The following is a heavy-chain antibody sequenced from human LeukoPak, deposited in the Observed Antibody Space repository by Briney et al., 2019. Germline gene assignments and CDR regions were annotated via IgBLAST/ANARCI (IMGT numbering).Heavy chain of an antibody. CDR3: AKEEDSSWSY. J-gene: IGHJ4*02. D-gene: IGHD6-13*01. CDR2: ISDDSRGK. V-gene: IGHV3-23*01. Sequence: GGSLRLSCAASGFTVSSNYMSWVRQAPGKGLEWVSAISDDSRGKYYADSVKGRFTISRDNSKNTLYMQMTSLRAEDTAIYYCAKEEDSSWSYWGQGTLATVSS. CDR1: GFTVSSNY.